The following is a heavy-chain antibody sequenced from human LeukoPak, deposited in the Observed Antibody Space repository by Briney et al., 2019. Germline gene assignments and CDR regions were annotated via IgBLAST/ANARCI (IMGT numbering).Heavy chain of an antibody. Sequence: GGSLRLSCAASGFTFGDTWMNWVRQVPGQGLEWVANIKQDGSEKFYVASVKGRFTISRDNGKSSLYLQMNSQRAEDTALYYCATSYDMGWLIGYWGQGTLVTVSS. CDR3: ATSYDMGWLIGY. CDR1: GFTFGDTW. D-gene: IGHD3/OR15-3a*01. J-gene: IGHJ4*02. V-gene: IGHV3-7*03. CDR2: IKQDGSEK.